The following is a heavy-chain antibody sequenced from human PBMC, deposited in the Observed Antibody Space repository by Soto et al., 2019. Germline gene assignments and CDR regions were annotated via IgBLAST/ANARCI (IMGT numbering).Heavy chain of an antibody. V-gene: IGHV1-2*04. D-gene: IGHD3-3*01. CDR3: ARGPTGDFWSGYYLDY. CDR2: INPNSGGT. CDR1: GYTFTGYY. J-gene: IGHJ4*02. Sequence: SVKVSCKASGYTFTGYYMHWVRQAPGQGLEWMGWINPNSGGTNYAQKFQGWVTMTRDTSISTAYMELSRLRSDDTAVYYCARGPTGDFWSGYYLDYWGQGTLVTVSS.